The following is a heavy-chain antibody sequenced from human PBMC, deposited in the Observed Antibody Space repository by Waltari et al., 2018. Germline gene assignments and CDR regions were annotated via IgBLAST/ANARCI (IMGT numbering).Heavy chain of an antibody. CDR2: IRYDGSNK. V-gene: IGHV3-30*02. Sequence: QVQLVESGGGVVQPGGSLRLSCAASGFTFSSYGMHWVRQAPGKGLEWVAFIRYDGSNKYYADSVKGRFTISRDNSKNTLYLQMNSLRAEDTAVYYCAKDWSGVREDWYFDLWGRGTLVTVSS. J-gene: IGHJ2*01. CDR3: AKDWSGVREDWYFDL. D-gene: IGHD3-10*01. CDR1: GFTFSSYG.